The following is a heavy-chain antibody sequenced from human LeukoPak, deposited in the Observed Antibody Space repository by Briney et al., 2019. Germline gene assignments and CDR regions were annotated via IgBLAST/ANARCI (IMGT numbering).Heavy chain of an antibody. CDR2: IYHSGST. V-gene: IGHV4-30-2*01. D-gene: IGHD2-2*01. Sequence: IYHSGSTYYNPSLKSRVTISVDRSKNQFSLKLSSVTAADTAVYYCARGGYCSSTSCLGFDYWGQGTLVTVSS. J-gene: IGHJ4*02. CDR3: ARGGYCSSTSCLGFDY.